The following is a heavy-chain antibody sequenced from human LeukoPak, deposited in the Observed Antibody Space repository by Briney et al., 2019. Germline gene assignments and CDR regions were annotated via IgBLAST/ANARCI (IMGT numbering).Heavy chain of an antibody. CDR2: ISSDGNNK. CDR3: ARDTSVVAAADY. D-gene: IGHD2-15*01. V-gene: IGHV3-30-3*01. J-gene: IGHJ4*02. Sequence: GGSLRLSCAASGFTFSSYAMHWVRQAPGKGLEWVAVISSDGNNKYYADSVKGRFTISRDNAKNSLYLQMNSLRAEDTAVYYCARDTSVVAAADYWGQGTLVTVSS. CDR1: GFTFSSYA.